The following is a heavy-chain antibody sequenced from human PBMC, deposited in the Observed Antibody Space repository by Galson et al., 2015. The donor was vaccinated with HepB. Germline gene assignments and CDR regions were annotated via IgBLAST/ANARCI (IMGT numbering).Heavy chain of an antibody. Sequence: SVKVSCKASGYTFTGYYLHWVRQAPGQGLEWMGRINPNSGGTNYAQKFQGRVTMTRDTSINTAYMELSRLRSDDTAVYYCARIPGYCSGGSCSLFDYWGQGTLVTVSS. V-gene: IGHV1-2*06. CDR2: INPNSGGT. D-gene: IGHD2-15*01. CDR3: ARIPGYCSGGSCSLFDY. CDR1: GYTFTGYY. J-gene: IGHJ4*02.